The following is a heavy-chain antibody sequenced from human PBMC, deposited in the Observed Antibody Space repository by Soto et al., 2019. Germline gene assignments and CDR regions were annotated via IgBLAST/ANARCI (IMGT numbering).Heavy chain of an antibody. J-gene: IGHJ4*02. Sequence: GGSLRLSCAASGFDFSKYNMDWVRQAPGKGLEWISYINNTSSTTFYADSVKGRFTISRDDARNSLFLQMNSLRAEDTAVYYCARVHYDSSRFDYWGRGTLVTVSS. CDR3: ARVHYDSSRFDY. V-gene: IGHV3-48*04. D-gene: IGHD3-22*01. CDR2: INNTSSTT. CDR1: GFDFSKYN.